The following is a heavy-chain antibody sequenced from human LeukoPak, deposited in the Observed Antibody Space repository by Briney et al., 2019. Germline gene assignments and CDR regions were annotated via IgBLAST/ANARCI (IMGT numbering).Heavy chain of an antibody. CDR1: GYSFNTFW. D-gene: IGHD3-10*01. V-gene: IGHV5-51*03. CDR2: IYPSDSET. J-gene: IGHJ4*02. CDR3: ARLIYYGSGRTYFFDS. Sequence: GESLKISCKGSGYSFNTFWIGWVRQTPETGLEWMGNIYPSDSETKYKPSFQGQVTISVDKSISTAYLRLSSLKALDTAIYYCARLIYYGSGRTYFFDSWGQGTLVTVSS.